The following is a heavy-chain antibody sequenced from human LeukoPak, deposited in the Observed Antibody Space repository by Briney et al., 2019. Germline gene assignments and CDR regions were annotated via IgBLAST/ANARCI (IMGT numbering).Heavy chain of an antibody. CDR1: GGSISSYY. V-gene: IGHV4-59*12. D-gene: IGHD6-6*01. Sequence: PSETLSLTCTVSGGSISSYYWSWIRQPPGKGLEWIGYIYYSGSTNYNPSLKSRVTISVDTSKNQFSLKLSSVTAADTAVYYCARDRGQLVPPRTFDYWGQGTLVTVSS. CDR2: IYYSGST. CDR3: ARDRGQLVPPRTFDY. J-gene: IGHJ4*02.